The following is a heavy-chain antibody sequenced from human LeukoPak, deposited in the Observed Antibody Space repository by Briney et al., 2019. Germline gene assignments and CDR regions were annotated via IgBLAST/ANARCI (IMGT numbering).Heavy chain of an antibody. V-gene: IGHV3-7*01. J-gene: IGHJ4*02. CDR1: GFTFGRYW. CDR2: INQGGSRL. D-gene: IGHD2-8*01. CDR3: ARLKDDVTKLDY. Sequence: GGSLRLSCAGSGFTFGRYWMSWVRQAAGKGLEWVASINQGGSRLHYLDSVTGRFIISRDDAQNSLFLQMTRLRVDDTAVYYCARLKDDVTKLDYWGQGTLVSVS.